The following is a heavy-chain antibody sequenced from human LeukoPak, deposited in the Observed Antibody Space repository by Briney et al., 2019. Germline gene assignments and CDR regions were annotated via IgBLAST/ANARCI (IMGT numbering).Heavy chain of an antibody. CDR1: GFTFSSYG. D-gene: IGHD3-10*01. CDR2: ISYDGSNN. CDR3: AKELGYYGSGSLSFDY. Sequence: GSLRLSCAASGFTFSSYGMHWVRQAPGKGLEWVAVISYDGSNNYYADSVKGRFTISRDNSKNTLYLQMNSLRAEDTAVYYCAKELGYYGSGSLSFDYWGQGTLVTVSS. J-gene: IGHJ4*02. V-gene: IGHV3-30*18.